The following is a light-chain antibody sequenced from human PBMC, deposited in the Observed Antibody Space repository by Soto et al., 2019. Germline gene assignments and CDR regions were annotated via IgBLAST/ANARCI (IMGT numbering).Light chain of an antibody. CDR2: SAS. CDR1: QGISIY. J-gene: IGKJ5*01. Sequence: AIRMTQSPSSFSASTGCRVTITCRASQGISIYLAWYQQKPGKAPKLLIYSASNLQSGVPSRFSGSGSGTDFTLTISSLQSEDFAVYYCQQDNIWPITFGQGRLLET. CDR3: QQDNIWPIT. V-gene: IGKV1-8*01.